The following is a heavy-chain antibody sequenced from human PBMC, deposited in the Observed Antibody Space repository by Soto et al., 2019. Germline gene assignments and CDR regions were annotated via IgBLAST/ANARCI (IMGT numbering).Heavy chain of an antibody. Sequence: GGSLRLSCAASGFIFSNYGMHWVRQAPGKGLEWVALIWSNGYNKYYVDSVKGRFTISRDNSKNTLYLEMNRVRTEDTAVYFCARELGFCSSGSCDRPPSGYWGQGFLVTVSS. J-gene: IGHJ4*02. V-gene: IGHV3-33*01. CDR2: IWSNGYNK. CDR1: GFIFSNYG. D-gene: IGHD6-19*01. CDR3: ARELGFCSSGSCDRPPSGY.